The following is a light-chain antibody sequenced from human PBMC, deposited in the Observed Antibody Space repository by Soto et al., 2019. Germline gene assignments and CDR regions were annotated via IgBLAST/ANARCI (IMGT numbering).Light chain of an antibody. CDR3: ETWDINAQVV. CDR2: IEGNGRY. CDR1: SGHNNT. J-gene: IGLJ2*01. Sequence: QSVLTQSSSASASLGSSVKLTCTLISGHNNTAAWHQQQPGKAPRYLMKIEGNGRYKKGSGVPDRFSGSSSGADRYLTISDLQSEDEADYYCETWDINAQVVFGGGTQLTVL. V-gene: IGLV4-60*03.